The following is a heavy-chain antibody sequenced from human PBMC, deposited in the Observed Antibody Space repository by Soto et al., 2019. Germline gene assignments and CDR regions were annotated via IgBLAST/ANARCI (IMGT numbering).Heavy chain of an antibody. V-gene: IGHV4-30-4*01. J-gene: IGHJ4*02. CDR3: ARHRRPGSSSWYGVDS. D-gene: IGHD6-13*01. CDR2: IYYSGST. CDR1: GGSIISGDYY. Sequence: PSETLSLTCTVSGGSIISGDYYWILIRQPPGKGLEWIGYIYYSGSTYYNPSLKSRVTISVDTSKNQFSLKLSSVTAADTAVYYCARHRRPGSSSWYGVDSWGQGSLVTVSS.